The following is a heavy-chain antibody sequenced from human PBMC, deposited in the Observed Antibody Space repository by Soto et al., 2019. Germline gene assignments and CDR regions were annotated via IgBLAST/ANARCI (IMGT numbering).Heavy chain of an antibody. CDR1: SGSISSSNW. J-gene: IGHJ4*02. D-gene: IGHD4-17*01. V-gene: IGHV4-4*02. CDR2: IYHSGST. CDR3: ARATSGNYGDYNFDY. Sequence: QVQLQESGPGLVKPSGTLSLTRAVSSGSISSSNWWSWVRQPPGKGLEWIGEIYHSGSTNYNPSLKSRVTISVDKSKNQFSLKLSSVTAADTAVYYCARATSGNYGDYNFDYWGQGTLVTVSS.